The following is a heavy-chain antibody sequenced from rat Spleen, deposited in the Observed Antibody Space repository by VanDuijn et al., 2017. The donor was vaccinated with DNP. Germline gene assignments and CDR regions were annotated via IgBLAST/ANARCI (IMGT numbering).Heavy chain of an antibody. CDR3: ATHFGGYAMDA. V-gene: IGHV5-27*01. Sequence: EVQLVESGGGLVQPGRSLKLSCAASGFTFSAYYVAWVRQAPAKGLEWVAYIGSPAYAPYYGDSVKGRFTISRDNAKSTLYLQMDSLRSEDTATYYCATHFGGYAMDAWGQGTSVTVSS. CDR1: GFTFSAYY. D-gene: IGHD4-3*01. J-gene: IGHJ4*01. CDR2: IGSPAYAP.